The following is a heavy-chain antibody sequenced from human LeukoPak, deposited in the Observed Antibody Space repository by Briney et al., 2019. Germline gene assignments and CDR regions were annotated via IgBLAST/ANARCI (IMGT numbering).Heavy chain of an antibody. CDR1: GFTFSSYT. D-gene: IGHD3-16*01. CDR3: ARWGGGFDY. CDR2: IKQDGSAK. V-gene: IGHV3-7*04. Sequence: GGSLRLSCAASGFTFSSYTLNWVRQAPGKGLEWVANIKQDGSAKYYGDSVEGRFTISRDNAKNSLYLQMNSLRAEDTAVYYCARWGGGFDYWGQGTLLSVSS. J-gene: IGHJ4*02.